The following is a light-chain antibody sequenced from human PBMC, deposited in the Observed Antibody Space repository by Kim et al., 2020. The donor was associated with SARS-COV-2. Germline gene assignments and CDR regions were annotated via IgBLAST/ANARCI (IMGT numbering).Light chain of an antibody. CDR2: EVT. J-gene: IGLJ3*02. V-gene: IGLV2-8*01. Sequence: GQSVTISCTGTRSDGGGYRYVSWYQQHPGKAPKLMIYEVTKRPSGVPDRFSGSKSGNTASLTVSGLQAEDEADYYCSSYAGINNLVFGGGTQLTVL. CDR3: SSYAGINNLV. CDR1: RSDGGGYRY.